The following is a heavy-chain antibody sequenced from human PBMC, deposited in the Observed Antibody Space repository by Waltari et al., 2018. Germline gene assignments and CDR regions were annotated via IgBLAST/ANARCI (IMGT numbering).Heavy chain of an antibody. CDR2: IYWNDDK. J-gene: IGHJ5*02. CDR1: GFSLSTRGVA. Sequence: QVTLKESGPTLVKPTQTLTLTCTFSGFSLSTRGVAVGWIRQPPGKALEWLALIYWNDDKRYRPALKSRLTITKNTSRNLVVLTMTNMDPVDTATYYCAHSPKNYDILTGYYSFDPWGQGTLVTVSS. D-gene: IGHD3-9*01. CDR3: AHSPKNYDILTGYYSFDP. V-gene: IGHV2-5*01.